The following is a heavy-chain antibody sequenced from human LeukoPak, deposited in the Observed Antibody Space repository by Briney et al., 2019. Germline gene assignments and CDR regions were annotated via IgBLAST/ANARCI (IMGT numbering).Heavy chain of an antibody. Sequence: SETLSLTCTVSGGSISSYYWSWIRQPPGKGLEWIGYIYYSGSTNYNPSLKSRVTMSVDTSKNQFSLKLSSATAADTAVYFCARSILTVAGPFDYWGQGTLVTVSS. CDR3: ARSILTVAGPFDY. CDR2: IYYSGST. J-gene: IGHJ4*02. CDR1: GGSISSYY. D-gene: IGHD6-19*01. V-gene: IGHV4-59*01.